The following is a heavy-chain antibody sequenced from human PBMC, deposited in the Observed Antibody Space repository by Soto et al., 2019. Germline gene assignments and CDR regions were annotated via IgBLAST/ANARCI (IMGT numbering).Heavy chain of an antibody. V-gene: IGHV1-46*01. CDR3: ARDQGTSIAARNGMDV. D-gene: IGHD6-6*01. CDR2: INPSGGST. Sequence: ASVKVSCKASGYTFTNYHMHWVRQAPGQGLEWMGVINPSGGSTSYAQKFQGRVTMTRDTSTSTVYMELSSLRSEDTAVYYCARDQGTSIAARNGMDVWGQGTTVTV. J-gene: IGHJ6*02. CDR1: GYTFTNYH.